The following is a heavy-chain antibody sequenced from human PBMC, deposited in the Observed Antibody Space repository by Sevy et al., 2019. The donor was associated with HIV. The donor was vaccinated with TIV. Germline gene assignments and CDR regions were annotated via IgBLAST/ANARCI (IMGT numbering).Heavy chain of an antibody. CDR1: GGSVSSGSYY. Sequence: SETLSLTCTVSGGSVSSGSYYWSWIRQPPGKGLEWIGYIYYSGSTNYNPSLKSRVTISVDTSKNQFSLKLSSVTAAYTAVYYCARVGKTIVGVDDVKYDYIWGSYRYAIWGQGTLVTVSS. J-gene: IGHJ4*02. CDR2: IYYSGST. V-gene: IGHV4-61*01. D-gene: IGHD3-16*02. CDR3: ARVGKTIVGVDDVKYDYIWGSYRYAI.